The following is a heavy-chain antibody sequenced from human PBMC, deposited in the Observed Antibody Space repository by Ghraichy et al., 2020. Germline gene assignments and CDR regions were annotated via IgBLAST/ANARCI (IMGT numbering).Heavy chain of an antibody. CDR1: GFTFTSYS. D-gene: IGHD3-16*01. CDR2: IWSNGI. CDR3: VRDHSWAFDY. Sequence: GGSLRLSCAASGFTFTSYSLNWVRQAPGKGLEWLSSIWSNGIYADSVKGRFIISRDNAKNSLYLQMNSLRGEDTAVYYCVRDHSWAFDYWGQGILVTVSS. J-gene: IGHJ4*02. V-gene: IGHV3-48*01.